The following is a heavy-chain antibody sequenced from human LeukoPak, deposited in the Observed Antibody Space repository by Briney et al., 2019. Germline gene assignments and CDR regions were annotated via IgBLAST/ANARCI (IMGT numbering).Heavy chain of an antibody. J-gene: IGHJ5*02. V-gene: IGHV4-31*03. CDR2: IYYSGST. D-gene: IGHD3-10*01. Sequence: SETLSLTCTVSGVSISSGGYYWSWIRQHPGKGLEWIGYIYYSGSTYYNPSLKSRVTIPVDTSKNQFSLKLNSVTAADTAVYYCARGSDGSENSYRNWFDPWGQGTRVTVSS. CDR3: ARGSDGSENSYRNWFDP. CDR1: GVSISSGGYY.